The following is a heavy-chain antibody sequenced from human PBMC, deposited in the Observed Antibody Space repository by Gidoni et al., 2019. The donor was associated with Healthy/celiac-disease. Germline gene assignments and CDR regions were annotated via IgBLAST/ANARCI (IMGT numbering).Heavy chain of an antibody. CDR1: GGSISSSSYY. V-gene: IGHV4-39*01. CDR3: ARRRGQQCPGCWWF. CDR2: IYYSGST. D-gene: IGHD2-15*01. Sequence: QLQLQESGPGLVKPSETLSLTCTVPGGSISSSSYYWGWIRQPPGKGLEWIGSIYYSGSTYYNPSLKSRVTISVDTSKNQFSLKLSSVTAADTAVYYCARRRGQQCPGCWWFWGQGTLVTVSS. J-gene: IGHJ4*02.